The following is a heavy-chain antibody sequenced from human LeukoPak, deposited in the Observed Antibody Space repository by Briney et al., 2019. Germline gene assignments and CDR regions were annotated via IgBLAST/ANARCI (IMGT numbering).Heavy chain of an antibody. D-gene: IGHD1-7*01. CDR1: GFTFSNYW. Sequence: PGGSLRLSCAASGFTFSNYWMHWVRQAPGKGLVWVSRINSDGINTSYADSVKGRFTISRDNAKNTLNLQMNSLRAEDTAVYYCAKDSGTTWYYYYYMDVWGKGTTVTISS. CDR2: INSDGINT. V-gene: IGHV3-74*01. CDR3: AKDSGTTWYYYYYMDV. J-gene: IGHJ6*03.